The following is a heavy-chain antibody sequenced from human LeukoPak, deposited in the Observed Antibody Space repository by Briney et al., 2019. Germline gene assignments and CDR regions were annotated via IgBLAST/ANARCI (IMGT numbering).Heavy chain of an antibody. CDR3: AREYSSSSLHY. D-gene: IGHD6-6*01. V-gene: IGHV1-8*01. CDR2: INPNSGRP. Sequence: GASVKVSCKASGYTFSSYDSSYDINWVRQVPGQGLEWMGWINPNSGRPAYAQKFEGRVTMTRDTSTSPVYMELSSLRPEDTAVYYCAREYSSSSLHYWGQGTLVTVSS. CDR1: GYTFSSYDSSYD. J-gene: IGHJ4*02.